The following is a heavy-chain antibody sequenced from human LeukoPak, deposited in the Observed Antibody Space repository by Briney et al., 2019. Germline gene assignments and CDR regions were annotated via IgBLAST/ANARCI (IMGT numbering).Heavy chain of an antibody. J-gene: IGHJ4*02. Sequence: SQTLSLTCTVSGGFISSGGYYWTWIRQPSGKGLECIGYIYYSGSTYYNPSLKSRVSMSLDTSKNQFSLKLRSVTAADTAVYYCARGPAGSHFHVPDYWGQGTLVTVSS. CDR2: IYYSGST. V-gene: IGHV4-31*03. CDR1: GGFISSGGYY. D-gene: IGHD3-10*01. CDR3: ARGPAGSHFHVPDY.